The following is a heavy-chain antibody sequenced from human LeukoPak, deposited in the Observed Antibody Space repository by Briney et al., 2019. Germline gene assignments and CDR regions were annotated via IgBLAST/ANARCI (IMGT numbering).Heavy chain of an antibody. D-gene: IGHD6-13*01. Sequence: SVKVSCKAYGGTFSSYAISWVRQAPGQGLEWMGGIIPIFGTANYAQKFQGRVTITADESTSTAYMELSSLRSEDTAVYYCARVLIAAAAPRFDYWGQGTLVTVSS. CDR3: ARVLIAAAAPRFDY. CDR2: IIPIFGTA. V-gene: IGHV1-69*01. J-gene: IGHJ4*02. CDR1: GGTFSSYA.